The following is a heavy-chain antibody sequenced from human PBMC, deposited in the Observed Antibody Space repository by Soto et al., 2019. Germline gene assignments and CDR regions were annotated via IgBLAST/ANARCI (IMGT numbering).Heavy chain of an antibody. J-gene: IGHJ3*02. V-gene: IGHV3-53*02. CDR2: IYSGDST. Sequence: EVQLVETGGDLIQPGGSLRLSCAASGFTVSSSYMSWVRQAPGKGLEWASGIYSGDSTYYADSVKGRFTVSRDNSKNALYLQMNFLRPEDTAVYYCARDGLGGWLGAFDIWGQGTMVTVSS. CDR1: GFTVSSSY. CDR3: ARDGLGGWLGAFDI. D-gene: IGHD3-16*01.